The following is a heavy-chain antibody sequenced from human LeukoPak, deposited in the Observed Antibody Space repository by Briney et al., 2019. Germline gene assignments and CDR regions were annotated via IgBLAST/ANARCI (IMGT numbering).Heavy chain of an antibody. D-gene: IGHD3-22*01. CDR1: GFTFSEYY. J-gene: IGHJ4*02. CDR3: ARVDYDSTASDY. V-gene: IGHV3-11*06. Sequence: PGGSLRLSCAASGFTFSEYYMSWIRQAPGKGLEWVSYISSSATCTNYADSVKGRFTVSRDNAKKSLHLQMNSLRAEDTAVYYCARVDYDSTASDYWGQGTLVTVSS. CDR2: ISSSATCT.